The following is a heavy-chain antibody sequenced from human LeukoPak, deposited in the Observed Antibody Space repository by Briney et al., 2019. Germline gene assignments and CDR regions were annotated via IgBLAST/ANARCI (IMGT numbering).Heavy chain of an antibody. Sequence: PSETLSLTCTVSGGSISSSNYYWGWIRQPPGKGLGWIGSIYYSGSTYYNPSLKSRVTISVDTSKNQFSLKLSSVTAADTAVYYCARDSCSSTSCRKKFDYWGQGTLVIVSS. CDR1: GGSISSSNYY. D-gene: IGHD2-2*01. CDR3: ARDSCSSTSCRKKFDY. CDR2: IYYSGST. V-gene: IGHV4-39*07. J-gene: IGHJ4*02.